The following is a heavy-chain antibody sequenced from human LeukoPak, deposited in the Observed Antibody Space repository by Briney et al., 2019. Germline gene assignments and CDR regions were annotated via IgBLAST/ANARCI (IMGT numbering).Heavy chain of an antibody. D-gene: IGHD3-10*01. CDR3: ARHRRFNYYPSGSYRGDWFDP. Sequence: PSETLSLTCTDSGGSISSSSYYWGWIRQPPGKGLEWIGSIYYSGSTYYNPSLKSRVTISVDTSKSQFSLKLTSVTAADTAVYYCARHRRFNYYPSGSYRGDWFDPWGQGTLVTVSS. CDR2: IYYSGST. CDR1: GGSISSSSYY. J-gene: IGHJ5*02. V-gene: IGHV4-39*01.